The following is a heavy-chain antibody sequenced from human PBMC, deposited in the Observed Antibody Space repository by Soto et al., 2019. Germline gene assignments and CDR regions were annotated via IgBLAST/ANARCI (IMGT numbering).Heavy chain of an antibody. CDR2: ITTTSRYI. V-gene: IGHV3-21*01. Sequence: VQLVESGGGLVKPGGSLRLSCASSGFTFSTYDMNWDRQAPGKGLEWVSSITTTSRYIYYGDTVRGRFTISRDNARNSLFLQMDGLRAEDTAVYYCVMSGTATMLRHNWFDPWGQGTLVTVSS. D-gene: IGHD1-1*01. J-gene: IGHJ5*02. CDR1: GFTFSTYD. CDR3: VMSGTATMLRHNWFDP.